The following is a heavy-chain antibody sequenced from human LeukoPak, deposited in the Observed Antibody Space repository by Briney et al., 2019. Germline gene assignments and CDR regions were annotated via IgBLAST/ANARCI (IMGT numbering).Heavy chain of an antibody. V-gene: IGHV3-30-3*01. CDR3: ARENTPYYYYGMDV. CDR2: ISCDGSNK. CDR1: GFTFSSYA. Sequence: GGSLRLSCAASGFTFSSYAMHWVRQAPGKGLEWVAVISCDGSNKYYADSVKGRFTISRDNSKNTLYLQMNSLRAEDTAVYYCARENTPYYYYGMDVWGQGTTVTVSS. J-gene: IGHJ6*02.